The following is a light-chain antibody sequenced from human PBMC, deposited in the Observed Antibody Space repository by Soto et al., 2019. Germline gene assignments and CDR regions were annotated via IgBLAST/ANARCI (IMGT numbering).Light chain of an antibody. J-gene: IGLJ2*01. Sequence: QSVLTQPASVSGSPGQSITISCTGTSSDVGGYNYVSWYHQHPGKAPKLMIYDVSNRPSGVSNRFSGSKSGNTASLTISGLQAEDEADDYCSSYTSSSTHVVFGGGTKVTVL. CDR3: SSYTSSSTHVV. CDR1: SSDVGGYNY. V-gene: IGLV2-14*01. CDR2: DVS.